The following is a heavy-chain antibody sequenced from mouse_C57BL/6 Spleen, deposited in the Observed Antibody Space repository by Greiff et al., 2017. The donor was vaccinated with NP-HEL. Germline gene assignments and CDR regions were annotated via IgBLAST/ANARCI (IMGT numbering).Heavy chain of an antibody. D-gene: IGHD2-1*01. V-gene: IGHV1-80*01. CDR3: ARKEWGNGAMDY. CDR1: GYAFSSYW. Sequence: QVQLQQSGAELVKPGASVKISCKASGYAFSSYWMNWVKQRPGKGLEWIGQIYPGDGDTNYNGKFKGKATLTADKSSSTAYMQLSSLTSEDSAVYFGARKEWGNGAMDYWGQGTSVTVSS. CDR2: IYPGDGDT. J-gene: IGHJ4*01.